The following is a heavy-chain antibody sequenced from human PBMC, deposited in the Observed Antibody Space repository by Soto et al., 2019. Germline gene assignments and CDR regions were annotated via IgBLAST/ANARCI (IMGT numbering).Heavy chain of an antibody. V-gene: IGHV1-2*04. D-gene: IGHD6-6*01. J-gene: IGHJ6*04. Sequence: GASVKVSCKASGYTFTGYYMHWVRQAPGQGLGWMGRINPNSGGTNYAQKFQGWVTMTRDTSMSTAYMELSRLRSDDTAVYYCAREAWEYSSAQGGYEYYSMNAWGKGTTVTVPS. CDR2: INPNSGGT. CDR1: GYTFTGYY. CDR3: AREAWEYSSAQGGYEYYSMNA.